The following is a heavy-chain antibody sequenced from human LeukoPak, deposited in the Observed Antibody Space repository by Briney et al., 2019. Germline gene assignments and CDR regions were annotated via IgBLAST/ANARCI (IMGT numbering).Heavy chain of an antibody. V-gene: IGHV1-2*02. Sequence: ASVKVSCKASGYTFTGYYMHWVRQAPGQGPEWMGWINPNSGGTNYAQKFQGRVTMTRDTSISTAYMELSRLRSDDTAIYYCARDNSVGDNAWWFDPWGQGTLVTVSS. J-gene: IGHJ5*02. CDR1: GYTFTGYY. CDR3: ARDNSVGDNAWWFDP. CDR2: INPNSGGT. D-gene: IGHD1-26*01.